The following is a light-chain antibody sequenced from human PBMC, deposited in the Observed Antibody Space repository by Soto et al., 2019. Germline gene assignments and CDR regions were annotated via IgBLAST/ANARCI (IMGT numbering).Light chain of an antibody. Sequence: QSALTQPASVSGSAGQSITLSCTGTTSDGGGFDYVSWYQQHPGKAPKLMIFAVSTRPSGVSARFSGSKSGHTASLTISGLQAEAEADYYCSSYTTTGTPVFGTGPKVTVL. J-gene: IGLJ1*01. V-gene: IGLV2-14*03. CDR2: AVS. CDR1: TSDGGGFDY. CDR3: SSYTTTGTPV.